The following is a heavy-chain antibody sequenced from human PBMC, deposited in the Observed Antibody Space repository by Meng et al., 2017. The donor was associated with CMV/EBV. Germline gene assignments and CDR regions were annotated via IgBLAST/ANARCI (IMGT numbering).Heavy chain of an antibody. D-gene: IGHD6-6*01. J-gene: IGHJ6*02. Sequence: KGLEWVSLIYFDGPGPYYSDSVKGRFAVSRVSSRSTLYLQMNSLRAEDTAVYYCARDQQLGYYYGMDVWGQGTTVTVSS. CDR3: ARDQQLGYYYGMDV. V-gene: IGHV3-23*03. CDR2: IYFDGPGP.